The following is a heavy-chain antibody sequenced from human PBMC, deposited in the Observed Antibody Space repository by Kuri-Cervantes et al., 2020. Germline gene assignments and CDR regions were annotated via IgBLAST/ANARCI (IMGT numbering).Heavy chain of an antibody. Sequence: ASVKVSCKASGYTFTGYYMHWVRQAPGQGLEWMGWINPKSGGTNYAQKFQGRVTITRDTSISTAYMELGRLRSDDTAVYYCARVAAAAGIGGMDVWGQGTPVTVSS. V-gene: IGHV1-2*02. CDR2: INPKSGGT. CDR1: GYTFTGYY. D-gene: IGHD6-13*01. CDR3: ARVAAAAGIGGMDV. J-gene: IGHJ6*02.